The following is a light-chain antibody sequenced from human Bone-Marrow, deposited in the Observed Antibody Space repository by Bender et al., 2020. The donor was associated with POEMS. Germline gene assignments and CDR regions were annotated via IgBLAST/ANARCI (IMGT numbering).Light chain of an antibody. CDR1: NSNIGIHD. CDR2: RNK. CDR3: ATWDDSLNGAV. J-gene: IGLJ2*01. Sequence: QSVLVQPPSASGTPGQRVAISCSGSNSNIGIHDVSWYQQLPGTAPKLLIFRNKYRPSGVPDRISGSKSGTSASLAISGLQSEDEADYWCATWDDSLNGAVFGGGTMLTVL. V-gene: IGLV1-44*01.